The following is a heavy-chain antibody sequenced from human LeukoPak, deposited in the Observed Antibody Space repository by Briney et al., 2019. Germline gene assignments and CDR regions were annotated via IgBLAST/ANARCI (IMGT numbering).Heavy chain of an antibody. V-gene: IGHV1-2*02. Sequence: ASVKVSCKASGYTFTSYYMHWVRQAPGQGLEWMGWIDPNSGGTNYAQKFQGRVTMTRDTSISTAYMELSRLRSDDTAVYYCARDWGYSSPPRTNWFDPWGQGTLVTVSS. J-gene: IGHJ5*02. CDR3: ARDWGYSSPPRTNWFDP. CDR2: IDPNSGGT. CDR1: GYTFTSYY. D-gene: IGHD6-13*01.